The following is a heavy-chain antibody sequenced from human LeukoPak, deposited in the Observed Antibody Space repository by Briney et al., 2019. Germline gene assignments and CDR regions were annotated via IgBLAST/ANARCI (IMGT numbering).Heavy chain of an antibody. J-gene: IGHJ4*02. D-gene: IGHD1-26*01. CDR1: GFTFSSYW. Sequence: GGSLRLSCAASGFTFSSYWMSWVRQAPGKGLEWVANIKQDGSEKYYVDSVKGRFTISRDNAKNTLYLQMNSLRVEDTAVYYCARLIVGATPADYWGQGTLVTVSS. CDR3: ARLIVGATPADY. V-gene: IGHV3-7*02. CDR2: IKQDGSEK.